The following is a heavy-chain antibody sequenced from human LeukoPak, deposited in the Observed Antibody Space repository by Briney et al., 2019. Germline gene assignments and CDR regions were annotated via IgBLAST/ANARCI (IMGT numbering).Heavy chain of an antibody. D-gene: IGHD4-17*01. J-gene: IGHJ3*02. V-gene: IGHV4-59*08. Sequence: SETLSLTCTVSGGSISSYYWSWLRQPPGKGLEWIGYIYYSGSTNYNPSLKSRVTISVDTSKNQFSLKLSSVTAADTAVYYCARHSEREPYGDYSIFDAFDIWGQGTMVTVSS. CDR1: GGSISSYY. CDR2: IYYSGST. CDR3: ARHSEREPYGDYSIFDAFDI.